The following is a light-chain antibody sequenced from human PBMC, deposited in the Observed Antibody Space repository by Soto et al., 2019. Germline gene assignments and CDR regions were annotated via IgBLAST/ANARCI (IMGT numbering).Light chain of an antibody. Sequence: QSVLTQPRSVSGSPGQSVTISCTGTSSDVGGYNYVSWYQQHPGKAPKLMIYDVSKRPSGVPDHFSGSKSGNTASLTISGLQAEDEADYYCCSYAGSYTPVVFGGGTQLTVL. J-gene: IGLJ2*01. CDR3: CSYAGSYTPVV. V-gene: IGLV2-11*01. CDR1: SSDVGGYNY. CDR2: DVS.